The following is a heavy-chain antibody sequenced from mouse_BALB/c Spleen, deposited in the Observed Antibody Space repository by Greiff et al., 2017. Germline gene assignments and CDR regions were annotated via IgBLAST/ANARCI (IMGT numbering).Heavy chain of an antibody. Sequence: LQESGAELVRPGSSVKISCKASGYAFSSYWMNWVKQRPGQGLEWIGQIYPGDGDTNYNGKFKGKATLTADKSSSTAYMQLSSLTSEDSAVYFCARYGKDYYYAMDYWGQGTSVTVSS. D-gene: IGHD2-1*01. J-gene: IGHJ4*01. CDR3: ARYGKDYYYAMDY. CDR1: GYAFSSYW. CDR2: IYPGDGDT. V-gene: IGHV1-80*01.